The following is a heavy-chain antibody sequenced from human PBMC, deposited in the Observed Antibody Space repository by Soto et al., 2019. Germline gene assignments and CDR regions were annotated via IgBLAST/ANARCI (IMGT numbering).Heavy chain of an antibody. V-gene: IGHV3-7*01. CDR3: SKDGPCDTFAY. Sequence: GGSLRLSCAASGFTLSHLWMGWVRQAPGKGLEWVANIRQDGNERLYVDSAKGRFTISRDNAKDSLYLQMNSLRVEDTAVYSWSKDGPCDTFAYWGLGTLVTVSS. J-gene: IGHJ4*02. CDR2: IRQDGNER. CDR1: GFTLSHLW.